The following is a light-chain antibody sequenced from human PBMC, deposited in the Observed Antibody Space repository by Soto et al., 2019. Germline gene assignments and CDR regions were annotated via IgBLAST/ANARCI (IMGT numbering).Light chain of an antibody. V-gene: IGKV3-20*01. J-gene: IGKJ5*01. CDR1: QSLSSSS. CDR3: QQYNNWPPIT. Sequence: EIVSTQSPGTLSLSPGERATLSCGASQSLSSSSLAWYQQKPGQAPRLLIYGSFSRATGIPDRFSGSGSGTEFTLTISSLQSEDFAVYYCQQYNNWPPITFGQGTRLEI. CDR2: GSF.